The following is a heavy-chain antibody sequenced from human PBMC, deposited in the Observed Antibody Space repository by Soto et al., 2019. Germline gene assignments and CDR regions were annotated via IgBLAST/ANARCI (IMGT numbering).Heavy chain of an antibody. CDR2: IFYDGYT. Sequence: QVQLQESGPGLVMPSETLSLTCTVSGDSISGSPYFWGWIRQPPGKRLEWIGSIFYDGYTLYTPSLKGRVTISVDTSKTQFSLKLTSVAAADTAIYFCARLQAAVPHYWGQGILVTVSS. D-gene: IGHD6-13*01. J-gene: IGHJ4*02. CDR3: ARLQAAVPHY. V-gene: IGHV4-39*01. CDR1: GDSISGSPYF.